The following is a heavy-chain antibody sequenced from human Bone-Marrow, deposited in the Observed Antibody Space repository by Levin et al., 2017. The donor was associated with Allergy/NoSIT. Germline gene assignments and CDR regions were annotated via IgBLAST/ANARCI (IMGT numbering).Heavy chain of an antibody. CDR3: ARDEYSGYVLQYYFDY. D-gene: IGHD5-12*01. V-gene: IGHV1-69*01. CDR2: IIPIFGTA. CDR1: GGTFSSYA. J-gene: IGHJ4*02. Sequence: PGESLKISCKASGGTFSSYAISWVRQAPGQGLEWMGGIIPIFGTANYAQKFQGRVTITADESTSTAYMELSSLRSEDTAVYYCARDEYSGYVLQYYFDYWGQGTLVTVSS.